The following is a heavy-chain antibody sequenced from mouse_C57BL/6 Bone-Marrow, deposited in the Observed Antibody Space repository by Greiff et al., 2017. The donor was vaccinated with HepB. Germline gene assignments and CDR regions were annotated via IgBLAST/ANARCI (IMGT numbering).Heavy chain of an antibody. J-gene: IGHJ3*01. D-gene: IGHD1-1*01. CDR1: GYTFTSYW. V-gene: IGHV1-69*01. CDR3: ARALITTVPAWFAY. CDR2: IDPSDSYT. Sequence: QVQLKQPGAELVMPGASVKLSCKASGYTFTSYWMHWVKQRPGQGLEWIGEIDPSDSYTNYNQKFKGKSTLTVDKSSSTAYMQLSSLTSEDSAVYYCARALITTVPAWFAYWGQGTLVTVSA.